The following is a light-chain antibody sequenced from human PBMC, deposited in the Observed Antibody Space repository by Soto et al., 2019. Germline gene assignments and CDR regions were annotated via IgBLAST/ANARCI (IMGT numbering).Light chain of an antibody. J-gene: IGKJ4*01. CDR2: GAS. CDR3: QQYGSSPLT. Sequence: EIVLTQSPGTLSLSPGERATLSCRASQSVSSNYLAWYQQKPGQPPGLLIYGASSTATGIPDRFSGSGSGTDFTLTLSRLEPEDFAVYYCQQYGSSPLTFGGGTKVEIK. CDR1: QSVSSNY. V-gene: IGKV3-20*01.